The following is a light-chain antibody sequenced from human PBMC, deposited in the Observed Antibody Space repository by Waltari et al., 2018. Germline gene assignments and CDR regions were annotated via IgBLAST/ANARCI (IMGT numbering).Light chain of an antibody. V-gene: IGKV3-20*01. CDR1: QSVGRS. J-gene: IGKJ1*01. Sequence: EIVLTQSPGTLSLSPGERATLSCRASQSVGRSLAWYQRKPGQAPRLLIYDKSNRATGIPERFSGSGSGTDFSLTISRLEPEDFAVYYCQMYVRLPVTFGQGTKVEIK. CDR3: QMYVRLPVT. CDR2: DKS.